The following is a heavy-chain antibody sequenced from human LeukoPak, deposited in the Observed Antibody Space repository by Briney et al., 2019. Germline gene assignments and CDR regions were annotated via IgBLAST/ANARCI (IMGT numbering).Heavy chain of an antibody. Sequence: GASVKVSCKASGYTFTGYYMHWVRQAPGQGLEWMGWINPNSGGTNYAQKFQGRVTMTRDTSISTAYMELSRLRSDDTAVYYCATLLVAPYYYGMDVWGQGTTVTVSS. CDR2: INPNSGGT. V-gene: IGHV1-2*02. CDR3: ATLLVAPYYYGMDV. CDR1: GYTFTGYY. D-gene: IGHD2-15*01. J-gene: IGHJ6*02.